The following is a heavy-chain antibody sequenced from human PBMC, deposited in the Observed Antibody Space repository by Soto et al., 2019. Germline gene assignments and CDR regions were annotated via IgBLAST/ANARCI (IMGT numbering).Heavy chain of an antibody. J-gene: IGHJ5*02. CDR1: GGSISSYY. CDR3: ARVGMVYAIPWFDP. D-gene: IGHD2-8*01. CDR2: IYYSGST. V-gene: IGHV4-59*01. Sequence: PSETLSLTCTVSGGSISSYYWSWIRQPPGKGLEWIGYIYYSGSTNYNPSLKSRVTISVDTSKNQFSLKLSSVTAADTAVYYCARVGMVYAIPWFDPWGQGTLVTVS.